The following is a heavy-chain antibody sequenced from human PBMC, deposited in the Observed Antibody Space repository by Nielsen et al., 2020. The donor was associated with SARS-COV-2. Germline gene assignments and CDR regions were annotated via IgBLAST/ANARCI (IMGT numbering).Heavy chain of an antibody. CDR1: GFIFSKYG. J-gene: IGHJ4*02. CDR3: AKDARGYYGFDFVFES. CDR2: ILDDGSNA. Sequence: GESLKISCAASGFIFSKYGMHWVRQAPGKGLEWVAAILDDGSNAYSGDSVKGRFTVSRDNSKNTVSLQMTDLRTEDTAVYFCAKDARGYYGFDFVFESWGQGSLVTVSS. V-gene: IGHV3-30-3*01. D-gene: IGHD5-12*01.